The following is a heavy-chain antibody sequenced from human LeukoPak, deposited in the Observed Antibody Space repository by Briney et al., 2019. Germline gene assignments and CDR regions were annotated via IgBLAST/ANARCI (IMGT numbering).Heavy chain of an antibody. J-gene: IGHJ4*02. D-gene: IGHD6-13*01. Sequence: GGSLRLSCSASGFTFSSYVMHWVRQAPGKGLEWVAVISYDGSNKYYADSVKGRFTISRDNSKNTLYLQMNSLRAEDTAVYYCARQYFGRYSSSFLDYWGQGTLVTVSP. CDR1: GFTFSSYV. CDR2: ISYDGSNK. CDR3: ARQYFGRYSSSFLDY. V-gene: IGHV3-30*03.